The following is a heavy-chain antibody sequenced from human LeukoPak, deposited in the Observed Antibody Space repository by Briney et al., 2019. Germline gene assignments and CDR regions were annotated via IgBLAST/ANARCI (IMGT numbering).Heavy chain of an antibody. CDR1: GFTFTSSA. D-gene: IGHD2-15*01. CDR2: IVVGRGNT. Sequence: SVKVSCKASGFTFTSSAVQWVRQARGQRREGIGWIVVGRGNTNYAQKFQERVTIPRDMSTSTAYMELSSLRSEDTAVYYCAAGYCSGGSCSPYYSYGMDVWGQGTTVTVSS. V-gene: IGHV1-58*01. J-gene: IGHJ6*02. CDR3: AAGYCSGGSCSPYYSYGMDV.